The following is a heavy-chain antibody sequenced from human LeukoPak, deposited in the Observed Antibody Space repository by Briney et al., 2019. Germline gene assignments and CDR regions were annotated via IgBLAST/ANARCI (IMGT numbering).Heavy chain of an antibody. CDR3: ARDSILLWFGEPYYGMDV. J-gene: IGHJ6*02. CDR1: GFTFSSYW. CDR2: IKQDGSEK. V-gene: IGHV3-7*01. Sequence: PGGSLRLSCAASGFTFSSYWMSWVRQAPGKGLEWVANIKQDGSEKYYVDSVKGRLTISRDNAKNSLYLHMNSLRAEDTAVYYCARDSILLWFGEPYYGMDVWGQGTTVTVSS. D-gene: IGHD3-10*01.